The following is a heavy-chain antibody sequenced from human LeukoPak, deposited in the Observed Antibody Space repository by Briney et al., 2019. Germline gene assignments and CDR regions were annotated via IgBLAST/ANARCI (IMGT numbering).Heavy chain of an antibody. Sequence: PSETLSLACTVSGGSISSSSYYWGWIRQPPGKGLQWIGSIYYSGSTYYNPSLKSRVTISVDTSKNQFSLKLSSVTAADTAVYYCVAQWLERLNWFDPWGQGTLVTVSS. CDR1: GGSISSSSYY. CDR3: VAQWLERLNWFDP. V-gene: IGHV4-39*01. D-gene: IGHD6-19*01. J-gene: IGHJ5*02. CDR2: IYYSGST.